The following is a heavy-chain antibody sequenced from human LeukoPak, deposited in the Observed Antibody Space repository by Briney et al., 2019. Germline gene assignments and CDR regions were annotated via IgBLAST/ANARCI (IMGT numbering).Heavy chain of an antibody. D-gene: IGHD6-19*01. J-gene: IGHJ4*02. CDR3: AKDERSGGWYRGFDY. CDR1: GFTFDNYA. CDR2: ISWNSGSI. Sequence: GGSLRLSCAASGFTFDNYAMHWVRQAPGKGLEWVSGISWNSGSIGYADSVKGRFTISRDNAKNSLYLQMNGLRVEDTAFYYCAKDERSGGWYRGFDYWGQGTLITVSS. V-gene: IGHV3-9*01.